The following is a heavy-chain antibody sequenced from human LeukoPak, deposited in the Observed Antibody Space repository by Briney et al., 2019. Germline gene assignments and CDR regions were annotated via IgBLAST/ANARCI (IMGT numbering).Heavy chain of an antibody. CDR1: GFTFSNYG. Sequence: GGSLRLSCGASGFTFSNYGMSWARQAPGKGLEWFSAISGSGVTTYYADSVKGRFTISRDNSKHTLYLQMNSLRAEDTAVYYCSKWKAIVLVPAARSPIDYWGQGTLVTVSS. CDR3: SKWKAIVLVPAARSPIDY. J-gene: IGHJ4*02. V-gene: IGHV3-23*01. CDR2: ISGSGVTT. D-gene: IGHD2-2*01.